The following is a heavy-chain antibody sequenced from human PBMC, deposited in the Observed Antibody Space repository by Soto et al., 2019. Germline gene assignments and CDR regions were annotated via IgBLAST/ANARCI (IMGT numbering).Heavy chain of an antibody. J-gene: IGHJ6*02. V-gene: IGHV1-18*01. CDR3: ARDGLSGGSSGYYYYYYGMDV. CDR2: ISAYNGNT. D-gene: IGHD3-22*01. CDR1: GDTFTSYG. Sequence: ASVKVSCKASGDTFTSYGISWVRQAPGPRLEWMGWISAYNGNTNYAQTLQGRVTLTTDTSTSTAYMELRSMRSDDKAVYYCARDGLSGGSSGYYYYYYGMDVWGHGTTVTVSS.